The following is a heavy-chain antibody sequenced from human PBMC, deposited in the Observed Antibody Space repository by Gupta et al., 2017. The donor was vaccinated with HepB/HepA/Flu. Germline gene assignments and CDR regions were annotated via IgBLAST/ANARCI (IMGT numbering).Heavy chain of an antibody. D-gene: IGHD4-17*01. CDR1: GFTFSSYD. Sequence: EVQLVESGGGLVQPGGSLRLSCAASGFTFSSYDMHWVRQATGKGLEWVSAIDTAGDTYYPGSVKGRFTISRENAKNSLCLQMNSLRAGDTAIYYCVRGTVTSGVFDIWGQGTMVTVSS. V-gene: IGHV3-13*01. CDR2: IDTAGDT. J-gene: IGHJ3*02. CDR3: VRGTVTSGVFDI.